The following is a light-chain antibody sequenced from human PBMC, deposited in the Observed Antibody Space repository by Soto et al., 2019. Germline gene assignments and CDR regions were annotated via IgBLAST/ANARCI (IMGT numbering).Light chain of an antibody. J-gene: IGKJ2*01. CDR3: QQYNDWPPSYT. CDR1: QSVSNK. CDR2: GAS. Sequence: EIVKTQSPATLSVSPGERATLSCRASQSVSNKLAWYQQKPGQAPRLLIYGASTRATGIPARFSGRGSGTEFTLTISSLQSEDFAVYFCQQYNDWPPSYTFGQGTMLDIK. V-gene: IGKV3-15*01.